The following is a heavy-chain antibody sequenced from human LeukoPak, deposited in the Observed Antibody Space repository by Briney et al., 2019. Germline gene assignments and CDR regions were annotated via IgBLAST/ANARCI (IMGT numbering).Heavy chain of an antibody. D-gene: IGHD2-21*02. Sequence: PSETLSLTRTVSGDSLNTYYWTWIRQTPGKELEWIGFVASSGTSNYNPSLKSRVSISIDTSKNQFSLALTSVTPADTAVYYCARVVRGVVTSNWFDPWGQGTLVSVSS. V-gene: IGHV4-59*01. J-gene: IGHJ5*02. CDR3: ARVVRGVVTSNWFDP. CDR1: GDSLNTYY. CDR2: VASSGTS.